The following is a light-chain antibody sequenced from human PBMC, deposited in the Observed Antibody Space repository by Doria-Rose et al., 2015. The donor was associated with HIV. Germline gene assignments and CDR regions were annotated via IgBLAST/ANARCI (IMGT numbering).Light chain of an antibody. CDR3: XXYXXXWT. CDR2: DGS. CDR1: QSFSSTY. J-gene: IGKJ1*01. Sequence: TQSPGTLSLSPGERATLSCRASQSFSSTYLAWYQQKPGQAPSLLIYDGSTRATGIPDRFSASGSGTDFTLTINRLEPEXXAXXXXXXYXXXWTFGQGXKXEI. V-gene: IGKV3-20*01.